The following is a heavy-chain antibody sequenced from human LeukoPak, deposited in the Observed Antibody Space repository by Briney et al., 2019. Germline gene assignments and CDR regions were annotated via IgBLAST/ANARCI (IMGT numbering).Heavy chain of an antibody. D-gene: IGHD3-3*01. J-gene: IGHJ6*03. Sequence: PSQTLSLTCTVSGGSISSGSYYWSWIRQPAGKGLEWIGRIYTSGSTNYNPSLKSRVTISVDTSKNQFSLKLSSVTAADTAVYYCARDNTRPVQYYDFWSGYPLQDYYYMDVWGKGTTVTVSS. CDR2: IYTSGST. V-gene: IGHV4-61*02. CDR3: ARDNTRPVQYYDFWSGYPLQDYYYMDV. CDR1: GGSISSGSYY.